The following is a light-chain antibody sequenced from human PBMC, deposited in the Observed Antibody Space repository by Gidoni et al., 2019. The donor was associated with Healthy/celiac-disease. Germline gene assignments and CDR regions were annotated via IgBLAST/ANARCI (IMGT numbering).Light chain of an antibody. CDR2: DAS. V-gene: IGKV1-33*01. J-gene: IGKJ3*01. CDR3: QQYDNLLFT. Sequence: DIQMTQSPSSLSAPVGDRVTITCQASQDISNYLNWYQQKPGKAPKLLIYDASNLETGVPSRFSGSGSGTDFTFTISSLQPEDIATYYCQQYDNLLFTFXPXTKVDIK. CDR1: QDISNY.